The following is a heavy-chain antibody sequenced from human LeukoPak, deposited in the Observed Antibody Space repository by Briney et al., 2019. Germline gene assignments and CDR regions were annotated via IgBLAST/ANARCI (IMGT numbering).Heavy chain of an antibody. CDR1: GFTFDDYG. J-gene: IGHJ4*02. D-gene: IGHD6-6*01. Sequence: PGGSLRLSCAASGFTFDDYGMSWVRQVPGKGLEWVSVIYSGGSGSTYYADSVKGRFTISRDNAKNTLYLQMNSLRAEDTAVYYCARGLSGYSSSLGYWGQGTLVTVSS. V-gene: IGHV3-20*04. CDR2: IYSGGSGST. CDR3: ARGLSGYSSSLGY.